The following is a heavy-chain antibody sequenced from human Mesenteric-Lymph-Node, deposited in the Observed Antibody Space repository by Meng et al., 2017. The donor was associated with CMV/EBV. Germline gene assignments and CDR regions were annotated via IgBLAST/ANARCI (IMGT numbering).Heavy chain of an antibody. V-gene: IGHV2-5*01. CDR3: AHRSYSTGWYNY. Sequence: SGPTLVKPTQTLTLTCTFSGFSLSTNGVAVGWILQPPGKALEWLALIYWNDIERYSPSLKSRLTITKDTSKNQVVLTMTNMDPVDTATYFCAHRSYSTGWYNYWGQGTLVTVSS. D-gene: IGHD6-19*01. CDR2: IYWNDIE. CDR1: GFSLSTNGVA. J-gene: IGHJ4*02.